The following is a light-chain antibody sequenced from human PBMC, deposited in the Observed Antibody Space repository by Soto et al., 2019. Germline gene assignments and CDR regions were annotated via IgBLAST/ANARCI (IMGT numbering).Light chain of an antibody. CDR3: QSYDSSLSGSV. J-gene: IGLJ3*02. Sequence: QSVLTQPPSVSGAPGQRVTISCTGSSSNIGAGYDVHWYQQLPGTPPKLLIYGNNNRPSGVPDRFSVSKSGTSASLAITGLQAEDEAGYYCQSYDSSLSGSVFGGGTKVTVL. V-gene: IGLV1-40*01. CDR2: GNN. CDR1: SSNIGAGYD.